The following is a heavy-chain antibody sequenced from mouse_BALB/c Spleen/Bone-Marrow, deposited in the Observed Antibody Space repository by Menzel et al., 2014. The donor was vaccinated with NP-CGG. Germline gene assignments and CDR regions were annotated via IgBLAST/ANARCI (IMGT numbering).Heavy chain of an antibody. CDR2: INSYNDDT. CDR3: ARSLYGYDWYFDV. Sequence: VQLQQSGPELVKPGASVKVSCKASGYTFTSYVMHWVKQKPGLGLEWIGYINSYNDDTEYNEKFKGKATLTSDKSSSTAYMELSSLTSEDSAVFYCARSLYGYDWYFDVWGAGTTVTVSS. V-gene: IGHV1-14*01. D-gene: IGHD2-2*01. J-gene: IGHJ1*01. CDR1: GYTFTSYV.